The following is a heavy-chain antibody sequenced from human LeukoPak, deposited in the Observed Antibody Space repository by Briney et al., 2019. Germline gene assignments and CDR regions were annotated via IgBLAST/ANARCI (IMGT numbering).Heavy chain of an antibody. J-gene: IGHJ4*02. D-gene: IGHD2-15*01. CDR2: IWYDGSNK. CDR1: GFTFSSYG. CDR3: APIVVVAATGGY. Sequence: PGGSLRLSCAASGFTFSSYGMHWVRQAPGKGLEWVAVIWYDGSNKYYADSVKGRFTISRDNSKNTLYLQMNSLRAEDTAVYYCAPIVVVAATGGYWGQGTLVTVSS. V-gene: IGHV3-30*02.